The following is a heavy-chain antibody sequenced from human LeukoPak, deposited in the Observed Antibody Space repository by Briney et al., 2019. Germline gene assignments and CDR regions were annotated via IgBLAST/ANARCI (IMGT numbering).Heavy chain of an antibody. Sequence: GGSLRLSCAASGFIFTDYSVNWVRQAPGKGLEWVAVISYDGSNKYYADSVKGRFTISRDNSKNTLYLQMNSLRAEDTAVYYCAKDYVWEGAPYYYYGMDVWGQGTTVTVSS. CDR2: ISYDGSNK. V-gene: IGHV3-30*18. CDR1: GFIFTDYS. J-gene: IGHJ6*02. D-gene: IGHD3-16*01. CDR3: AKDYVWEGAPYYYYGMDV.